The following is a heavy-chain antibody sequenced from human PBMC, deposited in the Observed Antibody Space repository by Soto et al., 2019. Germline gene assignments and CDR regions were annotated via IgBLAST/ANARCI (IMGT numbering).Heavy chain of an antibody. V-gene: IGHV1-58*01. CDR1: GFTFTSSA. CDR3: AAPGDVGATTLYDY. Sequence: QMQLVQSGPEVKKPGTSVKVSCKASGFTFTSSAVQWVRQARGQRLEWIGWIVVGSGNTNYAQKFQERVTITRDMSTSTAYMELSSLRSEDTAVYYCAAPGDVGATTLYDYWGQGTLVNVSS. D-gene: IGHD1-26*01. CDR2: IVVGSGNT. J-gene: IGHJ4*02.